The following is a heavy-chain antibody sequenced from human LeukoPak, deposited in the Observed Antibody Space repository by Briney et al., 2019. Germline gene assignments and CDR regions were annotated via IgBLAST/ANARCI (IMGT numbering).Heavy chain of an antibody. Sequence: TSVKVSCKASGGTFSSYAISWVRQVPGQGLEWMGGIIPIFGTANYAQKFQGRVTITADESTSTAYMELSSLRSEDTAVYYCARGAAMVYPSFDYWGQGTLVTVSS. CDR1: GGTFSSYA. CDR3: ARGAAMVYPSFDY. D-gene: IGHD5-18*01. V-gene: IGHV1-69*13. CDR2: IIPIFGTA. J-gene: IGHJ4*02.